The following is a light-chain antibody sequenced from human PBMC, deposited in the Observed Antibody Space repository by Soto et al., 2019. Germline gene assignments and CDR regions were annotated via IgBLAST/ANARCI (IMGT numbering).Light chain of an antibody. CDR1: QSVGSY. CDR3: QQYNNWPRT. CDR2: GAS. V-gene: IGKV3-15*01. J-gene: IGKJ1*01. Sequence: EVVMTQSPATLYVSPGERATLSCRASQSVGSYLAWYQQKPGQAPRLLIYGASTRAAGISPRFSGGGSGTEFTLTISSLQSEDVAVYYCQQYNNWPRTFGQGTKVGIK.